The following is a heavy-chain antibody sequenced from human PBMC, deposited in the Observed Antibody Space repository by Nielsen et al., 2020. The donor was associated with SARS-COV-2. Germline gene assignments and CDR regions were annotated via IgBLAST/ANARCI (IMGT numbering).Heavy chain of an antibody. J-gene: IGHJ5*02. CDR1: GFTFSSYS. CDR2: ISSSSSYI. CDR3: ARGSSWYPARWFDP. Sequence: GESLKISCAASGFTFSSYSMNWVRQAPGKGLEWVSSISSSSSYIYYADSVKGRFTISRDNAKNSLYLQMNSLRAEDTAVYYCARGSSWYPARWFDPWGQGTLVTVSS. V-gene: IGHV3-21*01. D-gene: IGHD6-13*01.